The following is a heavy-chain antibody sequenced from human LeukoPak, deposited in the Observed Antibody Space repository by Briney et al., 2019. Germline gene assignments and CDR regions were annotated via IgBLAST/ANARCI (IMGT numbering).Heavy chain of an antibody. CDR1: GFTFSSYG. V-gene: IGHV3-30*02. J-gene: IGHJ6*03. CDR2: IRYDGSNK. Sequence: PGGSLRLSCAASGFTFSSYGMHWVRQAPGKGLEWVAFIRYDGSNKYYADSVKGRFTISRDNSKNTLYLQMNSLRAEGTAVYYCAKDHYDSSGYYEGYYYYYMDVWGKGTTVTISS. D-gene: IGHD3-22*01. CDR3: AKDHYDSSGYYEGYYYYYMDV.